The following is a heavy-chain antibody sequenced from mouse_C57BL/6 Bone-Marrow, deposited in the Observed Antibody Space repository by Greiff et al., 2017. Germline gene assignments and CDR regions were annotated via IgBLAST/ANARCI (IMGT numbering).Heavy chain of an antibody. D-gene: IGHD1-1*01. Sequence: EVMLVESGGGLVKPGGSLKLSCAASGFTFSDYGMHWVRQAPEKGLEWVAYISSGSSTIYYAATVKGRFTISRDNAKNTLFLQMTSLRSEDTAMYYCARDRSSYAMDYWGQGTSVTVSS. J-gene: IGHJ4*01. CDR2: ISSGSSTI. CDR3: ARDRSSYAMDY. V-gene: IGHV5-17*01. CDR1: GFTFSDYG.